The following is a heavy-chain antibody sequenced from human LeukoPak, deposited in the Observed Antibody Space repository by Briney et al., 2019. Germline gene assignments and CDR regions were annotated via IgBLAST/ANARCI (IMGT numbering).Heavy chain of an antibody. D-gene: IGHD2-2*01. J-gene: IGHJ4*02. CDR3: AKDHGYCSSTSCPWAFDY. Sequence: GGSLRLSCAASGFTFSSYAMSWVRQAPGKGLEWVSAISGSGGSTYYADSVKGRFTISRDNSKNTLYLQMNSLRAEDTAVYYCAKDHGYCSSTSCPWAFDYWGQGAQVTVSS. CDR2: ISGSGGST. V-gene: IGHV3-23*01. CDR1: GFTFSSYA.